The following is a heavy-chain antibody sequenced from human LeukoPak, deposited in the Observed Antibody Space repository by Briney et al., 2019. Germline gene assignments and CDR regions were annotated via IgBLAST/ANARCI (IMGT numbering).Heavy chain of an antibody. CDR3: ARAFSSSWYWNWFDP. V-gene: IGHV4-39*07. CDR2: IYYSGTT. CDR1: GGSISNSYYY. Sequence: SETLSLTCTVSGGSISNSYYYWGWIRQPPGKGLEWIGTIYYSGTTYYSPSLKSRVTLSVDTSKNQFSLKLNSLTAEDTAVYYCARAFSSSWYWNWFDPWGQGTLVTVSS. J-gene: IGHJ5*02. D-gene: IGHD6-13*01.